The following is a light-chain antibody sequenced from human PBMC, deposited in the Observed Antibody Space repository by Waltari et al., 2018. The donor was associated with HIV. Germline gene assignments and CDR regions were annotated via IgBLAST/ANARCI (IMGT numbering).Light chain of an antibody. V-gene: IGLV1-44*01. CDR1: ASTIGSNP. Sequence: QSVLTQPPSTSGTPGQRVTISCSGGASTIGSNPVKWSQVFPGTAPKLLIYSSNQVSTGVPDRFSASKSGTSASLTISGLQSEDEAHYYCATWDDSGDGPMVFGRGTKLTVL. CDR2: SSN. J-gene: IGLJ2*01. CDR3: ATWDDSGDGPMV.